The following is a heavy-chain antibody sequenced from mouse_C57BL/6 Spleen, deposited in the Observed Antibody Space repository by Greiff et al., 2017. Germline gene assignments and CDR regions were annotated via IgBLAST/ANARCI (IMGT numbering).Heavy chain of an antibody. V-gene: IGHV1-22*01. Sequence: EVQLQQSGPELVKPGASVKMSCKASGYTFTDYNMHWVKQSPGKSLEWIGYINPNNGGTSYNQKFKGKATLTVNKSSSTAYMELRSLTSEDSAVYYCASYSYGPWFAGWGQGTLVTVSA. CDR3: ASYSYGPWFAG. D-gene: IGHD1-1*01. CDR1: GYTFTDYN. J-gene: IGHJ3*01. CDR2: INPNNGGT.